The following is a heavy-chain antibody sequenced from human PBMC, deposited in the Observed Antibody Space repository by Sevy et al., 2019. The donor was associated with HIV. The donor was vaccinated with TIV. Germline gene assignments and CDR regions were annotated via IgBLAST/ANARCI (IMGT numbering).Heavy chain of an antibody. CDR3: ARGAAAGTFDY. J-gene: IGHJ4*02. D-gene: IGHD6-13*01. Sequence: GGSLRLSCAASGFTFSSYWMHWVRQAPGKGLVWVSPVNSDGSSTSYADSVKGRFTISRANAKNTVYLQMNSLRAEDTAVYYCARGAAAGTFDYWGQGTLVTVSS. CDR2: VNSDGSST. CDR1: GFTFSSYW. V-gene: IGHV3-74*01.